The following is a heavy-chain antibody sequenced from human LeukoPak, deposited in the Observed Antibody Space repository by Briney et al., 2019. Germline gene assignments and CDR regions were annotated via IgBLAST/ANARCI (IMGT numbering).Heavy chain of an antibody. J-gene: IGHJ4*02. Sequence: SVKVSCKASGGTFSSYAISWVRQAPGQGLGWMGGIIPIFGTANYAQKFQRRVTITTDESTSTAYMELSSLRSEDTGVYYCARCRRDGYKEPFDYWGQGTLVTVSS. V-gene: IGHV1-69*05. CDR2: IIPIFGTA. CDR1: GGTFSSYA. CDR3: ARCRRDGYKEPFDY. D-gene: IGHD5-24*01.